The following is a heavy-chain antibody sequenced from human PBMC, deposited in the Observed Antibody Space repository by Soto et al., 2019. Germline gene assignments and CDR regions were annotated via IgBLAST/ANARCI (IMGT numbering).Heavy chain of an antibody. Sequence: EVQLVESGGGLVQPGGSLRLSCAASGFTVSSKYMTWVRQAPGKGLEWVSLIQSGGTTYYADSVKGRFTISRDTSENTLHLKMDSLRVEDTAVYYCARDDVFCDGGRCYGIPLDVW. D-gene: IGHD2-15*01. CDR1: GFTVSSKY. J-gene: IGHJ6*01. V-gene: IGHV3-66*01. CDR3: ARDDVFCDGGRCYGIPLDV. CDR2: IQSGGTT.